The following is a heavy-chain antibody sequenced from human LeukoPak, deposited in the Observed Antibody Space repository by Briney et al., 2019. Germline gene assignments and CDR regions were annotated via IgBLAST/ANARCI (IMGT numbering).Heavy chain of an antibody. Sequence: ASVKVSCKASGYTFTSYYMHWVRQAPGQGLEWMGIINPSGGSTSYAQKFQGRVTMTRDMSTSTVYMELSSLRSEDTAVYYCAREDVAAIFGVGTNGWFDPWGQGILVTVSS. J-gene: IGHJ5*02. CDR3: AREDVAAIFGVGTNGWFDP. V-gene: IGHV1-46*01. CDR2: INPSGGST. CDR1: GYTFTSYY. D-gene: IGHD3-3*01.